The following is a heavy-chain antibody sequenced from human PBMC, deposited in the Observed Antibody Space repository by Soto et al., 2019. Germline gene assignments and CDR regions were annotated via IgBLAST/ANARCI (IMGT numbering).Heavy chain of an antibody. CDR3: ARDPYFYDFWSGYWWSDP. D-gene: IGHD3-3*01. V-gene: IGHV1-46*01. Sequence: ASVKVSCKAVGYIFTSYYIHWVRQAPGQGLEWMGLINPSGGSTNYAQKFQGRVTVTRDTSTSTAYMELSSLRSEDTAVYYCARDPYFYDFWSGYWWSDPWG. CDR1: GYIFTSYY. CDR2: INPSGGST. J-gene: IGHJ5*02.